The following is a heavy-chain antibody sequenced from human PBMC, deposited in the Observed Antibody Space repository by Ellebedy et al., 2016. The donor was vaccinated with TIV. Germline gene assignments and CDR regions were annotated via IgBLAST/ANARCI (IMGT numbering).Heavy chain of an antibody. J-gene: IGHJ4*02. CDR1: GFTFDDYA. D-gene: IGHD5-18*01. CDR3: AAPHMRYSYGYVLDY. Sequence: PGGSLRLSCAASGFTFDDYAMHWVRQAPGKGLEWVSLISGDGGSTYYADSVKGRFTISRDNSKNSLYLQMNSLRTEDTALYYCAAPHMRYSYGYVLDYWGQGTLVTVSS. CDR2: ISGDGGST. V-gene: IGHV3-43*02.